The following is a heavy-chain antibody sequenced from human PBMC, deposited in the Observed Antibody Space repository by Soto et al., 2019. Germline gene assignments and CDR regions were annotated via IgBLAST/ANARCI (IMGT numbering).Heavy chain of an antibody. Sequence: QVQLVESGGGVVQSGRSLRLSCAASGFNFNVYGMHWVRQTPGKGLEWVAVIRHDGSNIHYGDSVKGRFTISRDNSKNTVYLEMNSLGAEDTAVYYCVRDGVGATTFFGYFDYWGQGTLVPVSS. D-gene: IGHD1-26*01. CDR2: IRHDGSNI. CDR1: GFNFNVYG. J-gene: IGHJ4*02. V-gene: IGHV3-33*01. CDR3: VRDGVGATTFFGYFDY.